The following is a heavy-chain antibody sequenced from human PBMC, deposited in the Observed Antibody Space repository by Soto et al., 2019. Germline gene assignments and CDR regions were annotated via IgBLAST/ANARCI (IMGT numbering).Heavy chain of an antibody. CDR1: GGSISSYY. V-gene: IGHV4-59*01. CDR2: IFYSGST. J-gene: IGHJ5*02. CDR3: ASTALGWFDP. Sequence: AETLSLTFSVSGGSISSYYWSWIRQPPGKGLEWIGYIFYSGSTNQSPSLKSRVTISVDTSKNQFSLKLRSVTAADTAVYYCASTALGWFDPWGQGT.